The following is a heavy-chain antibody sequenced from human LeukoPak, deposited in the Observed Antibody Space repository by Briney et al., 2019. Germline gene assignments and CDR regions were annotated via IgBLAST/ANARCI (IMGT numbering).Heavy chain of an antibody. Sequence: GGSLRLSCAASGFSFSNFGMHWVRQAPGKGLEWVAFMRYDGSNKNYADSVKGRFSISRDNSKNMLYLQMNSLKTEDTAVYYCAKDLVGMNNGYPDYWGQGTRVTVSS. D-gene: IGHD5-18*01. CDR3: AKDLVGMNNGYPDY. CDR2: MRYDGSNK. V-gene: IGHV3-30*02. J-gene: IGHJ4*02. CDR1: GFSFSNFG.